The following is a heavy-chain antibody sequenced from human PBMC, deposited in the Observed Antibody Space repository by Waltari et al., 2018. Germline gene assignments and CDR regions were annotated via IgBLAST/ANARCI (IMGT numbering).Heavy chain of an antibody. V-gene: IGHV3-21*06. Sequence: EVQLVESGGGLVKPGGSLRLSCAASGFAFSNYNMNWVRQAPGKGLEWVSSISCSGTYIYYSDSVKGRFTISRDNAKNSLFLQMNSLRAEDTAVYYCARENLGVIIFHYYFMDVWGKGTTVTISS. J-gene: IGHJ6*03. CDR1: GFAFSNYN. CDR3: ARENLGVIIFHYYFMDV. D-gene: IGHD3-3*01. CDR2: ISCSGTYI.